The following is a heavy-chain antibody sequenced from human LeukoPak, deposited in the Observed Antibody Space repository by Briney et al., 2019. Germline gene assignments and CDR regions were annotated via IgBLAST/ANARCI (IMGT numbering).Heavy chain of an antibody. CDR2: IWDDGSSK. CDR1: GFTFNFHG. V-gene: IGHV3-33*01. J-gene: IGHJ3*02. CDR3: AREMGGQQVDAFDI. D-gene: IGHD3-16*01. Sequence: GRSLRLSCVASGFTFNFHGMHWVRQAPGKGLEWVAVIWDDGSSKYYGDSVKGRFTISRDNSNNTLYLQLNDVRAEDTAVYYCAREMGGQQVDAFDIWGQGTMLTVSS.